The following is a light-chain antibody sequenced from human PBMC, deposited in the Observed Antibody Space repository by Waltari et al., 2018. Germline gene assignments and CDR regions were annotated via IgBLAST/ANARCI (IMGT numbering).Light chain of an antibody. J-gene: IGLJ3*02. CDR1: SSNIGAGYA. V-gene: IGLV1-40*01. CDR2: GNT. CDR3: QCYDSSLSGSV. Sequence: QSVLTQPPSVSGAPGQRVTISCTGSSSNIGAGYAVRWYQQLPGTAPKLLIYGNTNRPSGVPDRFSGSKSGTSASLAITGLQAEDEADYYCQCYDSSLSGSVFGGGTKLTVL.